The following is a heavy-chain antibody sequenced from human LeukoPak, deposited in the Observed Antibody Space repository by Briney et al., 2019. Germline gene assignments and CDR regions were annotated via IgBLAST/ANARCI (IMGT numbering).Heavy chain of an antibody. Sequence: GGSLRLSCSTSGFTFGDYAMSWVRQAPGKGLIWVSHINSDGSNTRYVDSVKGRFTISRDNAKNTLYLQMNSLRAEDTGVYYCARKTVPDYWGQGTLVTVSS. D-gene: IGHD1-1*01. CDR3: ARKTVPDY. CDR1: GFTFGDYA. J-gene: IGHJ4*02. V-gene: IGHV3-74*01. CDR2: INSDGSNT.